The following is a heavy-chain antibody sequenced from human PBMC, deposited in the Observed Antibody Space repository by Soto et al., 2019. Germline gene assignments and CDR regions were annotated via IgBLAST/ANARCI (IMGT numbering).Heavy chain of an antibody. V-gene: IGHV5-51*01. J-gene: IGHJ3*01. CDR3: ARQGSGGSHDAFDA. CDR1: GYSFPSYL. Sequence: ESLQISCKCSGYSFPSYLIGWVRQMPGKGLEWMGIIYPGDSDTTYGPSFQGQVTISVDKSISTAYLQWNSLKASDTAMYYCARQGSGGSHDAFDAWGQGTMVTVSS. D-gene: IGHD2-15*01. CDR2: IYPGDSDT.